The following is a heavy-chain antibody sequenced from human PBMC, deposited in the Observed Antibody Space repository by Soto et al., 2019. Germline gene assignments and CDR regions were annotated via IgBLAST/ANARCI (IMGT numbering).Heavy chain of an antibody. CDR1: GYTFTSYD. Sequence: QVQLVQSGAEVKKPGASVKVSCKASGYTFTSYDINWVRQATGQGLEWMGWMNPNSGTTGYAQKFQGRVTMTRNTSITTAYMELSSLRSDDTAVYYCAREISGSYRFDYWGQGTLVTVSS. V-gene: IGHV1-8*01. J-gene: IGHJ4*02. D-gene: IGHD1-26*01. CDR3: AREISGSYRFDY. CDR2: MNPNSGTT.